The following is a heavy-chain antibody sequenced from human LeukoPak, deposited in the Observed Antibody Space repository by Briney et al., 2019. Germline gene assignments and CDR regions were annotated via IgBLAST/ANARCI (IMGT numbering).Heavy chain of an antibody. CDR2: IKSKSDSGTT. CDR1: GLTFSNAW. D-gene: IGHD2-21*02. CDR3: TSNLIHCGGDCYHFDY. V-gene: IGHV3-15*01. J-gene: IGHJ4*02. Sequence: KTGGSLRLSCAASGLTFSNAWMSWVRQAPGKGLEWVGRIKSKSDSGTTDYAAPVKGRFTISRDDSKNTLFLQMNSLKTEDTAVYYCTSNLIHCGGDCYHFDYWGQGTLVTVSS.